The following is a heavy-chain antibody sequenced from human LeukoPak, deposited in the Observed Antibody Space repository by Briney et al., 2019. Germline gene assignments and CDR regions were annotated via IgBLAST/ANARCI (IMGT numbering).Heavy chain of an antibody. Sequence: GQSLKISCKGSGYSFTSYWIGWVRQMPGKGVEWMGIIYPGDSDTRYSPSFQGQVTISADKSISTAYLQWSSLKASDTAMYYCARHPRITMVRGVIPWFDPWGQGTLVTVSS. CDR2: IYPGDSDT. V-gene: IGHV5-51*01. D-gene: IGHD3-10*01. J-gene: IGHJ5*02. CDR3: ARHPRITMVRGVIPWFDP. CDR1: GYSFTSYW.